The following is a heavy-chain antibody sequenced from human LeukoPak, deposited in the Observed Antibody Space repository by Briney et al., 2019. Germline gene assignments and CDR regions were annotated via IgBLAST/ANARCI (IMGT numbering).Heavy chain of an antibody. V-gene: IGHV1-18*01. Sequence: ASVKVSCKASGYTFTIYGISWVRQAPGQGLEWMGWISAYNGNTNYAQKLQGRVTMTTDTSTSTAYMELRSLRSDDTAVYYCARSDDSSGYFPLDYWGQGTLVTVSS. CDR3: ARSDDSSGYFPLDY. CDR1: GYTFTIYG. CDR2: ISAYNGNT. J-gene: IGHJ4*02. D-gene: IGHD3-22*01.